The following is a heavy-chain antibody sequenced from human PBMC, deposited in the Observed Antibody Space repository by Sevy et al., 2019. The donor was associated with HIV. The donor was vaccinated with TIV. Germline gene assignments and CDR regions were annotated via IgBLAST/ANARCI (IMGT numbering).Heavy chain of an antibody. CDR3: VSLFLSYRSGWSYFDY. D-gene: IGHD6-19*01. V-gene: IGHV3-66*02. J-gene: IGHJ4*02. CDR1: GFTVNDKY. Sequence: GGSLRLSCAISGFTVNDKYIIWVRQAPGKGLEWVSVIFSSGSTYYADSAKGRFTISRDNSKITVYIHMSSLRAEDTAVYYWVSLFLSYRSGWSYFDYWGQGTLVTVSS. CDR2: IFSSGST.